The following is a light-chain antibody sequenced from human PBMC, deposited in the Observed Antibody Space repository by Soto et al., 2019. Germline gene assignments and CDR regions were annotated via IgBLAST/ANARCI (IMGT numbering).Light chain of an antibody. J-gene: IGKJ5*01. Sequence: DILMTPYADSLAVSLGERATLTCTSSQSILYSSNSKNYLAWYQQKPGQPPKLLIYWAFIREYGVPDRFSGSGSGTDFTLTISSLQAEDVAVYYCQQYYTTPSITFGQGTRLEIK. V-gene: IGKV4-1*01. CDR1: QSILYSSNSKNY. CDR3: QQYYTTPSIT. CDR2: WAF.